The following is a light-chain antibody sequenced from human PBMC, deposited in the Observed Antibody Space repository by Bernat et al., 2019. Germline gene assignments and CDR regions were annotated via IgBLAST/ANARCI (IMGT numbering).Light chain of an antibody. CDR3: QQLNSYRPIT. Sequence: DIQLTQSSSFLSASVGDRVTITCRASQGISSNVAWYQQKPGKAPNLLIYAASTLQSGVPSRFIGSVSGTEFTLTNSSLQPEDFATYYCQQLNSYRPITFGQGTRLEIK. CDR1: QGISSN. V-gene: IGKV1-9*01. CDR2: AAS. J-gene: IGKJ5*01.